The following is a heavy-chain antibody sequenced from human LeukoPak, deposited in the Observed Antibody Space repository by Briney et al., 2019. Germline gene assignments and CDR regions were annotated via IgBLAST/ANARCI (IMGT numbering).Heavy chain of an antibody. CDR2: ITASGGST. Sequence: SGGSLRLSCASSGFTFNNYAMTWVRQAPGKGLEWVSSITASGGSTYCADSVKGRFTISRDNSKNTLYLQMSSLRAEDTAVYYCARDHPIVGSPTGFDYWGQGTLVTVSS. V-gene: IGHV3-23*01. J-gene: IGHJ4*02. D-gene: IGHD1-26*01. CDR1: GFTFNNYA. CDR3: ARDHPIVGSPTGFDY.